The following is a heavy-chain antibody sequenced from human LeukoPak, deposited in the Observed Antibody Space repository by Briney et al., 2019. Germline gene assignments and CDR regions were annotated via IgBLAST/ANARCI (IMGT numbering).Heavy chain of an antibody. CDR2: ISYDGSNE. Sequence: PGGSLRLSCAASGFTFSSYAMHWVRQAPGKGLEWVAVISYDGSNEYYADSVKGRFTISRDNSKNTLYLQMNSLRAEDTAVYYCARDLGGSGSYYSAWGQGTLVTVSS. CDR1: GFTFSSYA. J-gene: IGHJ5*02. D-gene: IGHD3-10*01. CDR3: ARDLGGSGSYYSA. V-gene: IGHV3-30-3*01.